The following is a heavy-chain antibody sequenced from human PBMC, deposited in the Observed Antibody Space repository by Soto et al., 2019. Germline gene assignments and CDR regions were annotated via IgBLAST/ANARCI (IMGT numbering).Heavy chain of an antibody. D-gene: IGHD3-22*01. Sequence: ASVKVSCKASGCTFTSYDIHWVRQAPGQGLEWMGWIIPNSGGTNYAQKFQGWVTMTRDTSISTAYMELSRLRSDDTAVYYFARGHSYYYDSSGYPQYYFDYWGQGTLVTVSS. CDR1: GCTFTSYD. CDR2: IIPNSGGT. V-gene: IGHV1-2*04. CDR3: ARGHSYYYDSSGYPQYYFDY. J-gene: IGHJ4*02.